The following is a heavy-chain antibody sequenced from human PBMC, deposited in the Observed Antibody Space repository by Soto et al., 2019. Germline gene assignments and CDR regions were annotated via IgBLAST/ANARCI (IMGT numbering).Heavy chain of an antibody. CDR3: ARGRYGDY. CDR1: GYGFTTYG. D-gene: IGHD1-1*01. J-gene: IGHJ4*02. CDR2: ISAHNGNT. Sequence: QVHLVQSGAEVKKPGASVKVSCKGSGYGFTTYGITWVRQAPGQGLEWMAWISAHNGNTNYAQKLQGRVTVTRDTSKSTAYMELRSLRSDDKRVYDWARGRYGDYWGQGALVTVSS. V-gene: IGHV1-18*01.